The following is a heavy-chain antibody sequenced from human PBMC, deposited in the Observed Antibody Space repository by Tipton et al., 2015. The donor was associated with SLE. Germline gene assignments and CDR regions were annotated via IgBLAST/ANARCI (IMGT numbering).Heavy chain of an antibody. CDR2: IYTSGST. D-gene: IGHD4-17*01. Sequence: TLSLTCTVSGGSISSYYWSWIRQPAGMGLEWIGHIYTSGSTNYNPSLKSRVTISVDTSKNQFSLKLSSVTAADTAVYYCARAPHDYGDNEAFDIWGQGTMVTVSS. CDR1: GGSISSYY. CDR3: ARAPHDYGDNEAFDI. V-gene: IGHV4-4*07. J-gene: IGHJ3*02.